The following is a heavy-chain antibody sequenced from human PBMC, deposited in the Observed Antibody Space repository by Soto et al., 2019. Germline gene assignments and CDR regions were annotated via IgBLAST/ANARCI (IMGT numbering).Heavy chain of an antibody. CDR2: IYYSGST. V-gene: IGHV4-59*08. J-gene: IGHJ4*02. CDR3: ARLGPTTGIYY. D-gene: IGHD4-17*01. CDR1: GGSISSYY. Sequence: PSETLSLTCTVSGGSISSYYWSWIRQPPGKGLEWIGYIYYSGSTNYNPSLKSRVTISVDTSKNQFSLKLSSVTAADTAVYYCARLGPTTGIYYWGQGTLVTVSS.